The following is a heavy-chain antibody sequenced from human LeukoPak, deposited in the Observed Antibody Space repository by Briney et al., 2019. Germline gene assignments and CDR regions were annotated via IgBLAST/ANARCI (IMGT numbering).Heavy chain of an antibody. CDR2: INHSGST. Sequence: PSETLSLTCAVYGGSFSVYCWSWIRQPPGEGLEWIGEINHSGSTNYNPSLKSRVTISVDTSKNQFSLRLSSVIAADTAVYYCARRPRGYSYGSYYYYYMDVWGKGTTVTISS. V-gene: IGHV4-34*01. CDR1: GGSFSVYC. D-gene: IGHD5-18*01. CDR3: ARRPRGYSYGSYYYYYMDV. J-gene: IGHJ6*03.